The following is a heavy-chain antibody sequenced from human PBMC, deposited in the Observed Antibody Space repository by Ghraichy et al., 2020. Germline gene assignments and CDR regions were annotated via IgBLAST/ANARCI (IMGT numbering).Heavy chain of an antibody. D-gene: IGHD5-12*01. CDR2: ISSSGSTI. CDR1: GLTFSTYE. V-gene: IGHV3-48*03. CDR3: ARGAVATWEFDY. Sequence: GESLNISCAASGLTFSTYEMNWVRQAPVKGLEWVSYISSSGSTIYYADSVKGRFTISRDNAKNSLYLQMNSLRAEDTAVYYCARGAVATWEFDYWGQGTLVTVSS. J-gene: IGHJ4*02.